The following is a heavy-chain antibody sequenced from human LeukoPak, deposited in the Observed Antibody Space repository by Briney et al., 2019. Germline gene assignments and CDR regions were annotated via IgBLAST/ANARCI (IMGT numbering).Heavy chain of an antibody. CDR2: INHSGST. J-gene: IGHJ4*02. CDR3: ARGNVIVLMVYAEYYFDY. Sequence: SETLSLTCAVYGGSSSGYYWSWIRQPPGKGLEWIGEINHSGSTNYNPSLKSRVTISVDTSKNQFSLKLSSVTAADTAVYYCARGNVIVLMVYAEYYFDYWGQGTLVTVSS. V-gene: IGHV4-34*01. D-gene: IGHD2-8*01. CDR1: GGSSSGYY.